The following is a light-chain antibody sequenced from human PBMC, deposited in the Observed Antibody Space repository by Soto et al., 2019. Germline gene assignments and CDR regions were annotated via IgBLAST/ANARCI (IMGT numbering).Light chain of an antibody. V-gene: IGKV3-11*01. Sequence: EIVMTQSPATLSVSPGERATLSCRASQSVSSYLAWYQQKPGQAPRLLIYDASNRATGIPARFSGSGSGTDFTLTISSLEPEDFAVYYCQQRSNWPITFGQGTRLEN. J-gene: IGKJ5*01. CDR2: DAS. CDR3: QQRSNWPIT. CDR1: QSVSSY.